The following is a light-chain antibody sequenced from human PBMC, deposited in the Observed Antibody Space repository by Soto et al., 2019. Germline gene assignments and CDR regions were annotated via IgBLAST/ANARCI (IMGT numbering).Light chain of an antibody. CDR1: QSVRRNY. Sequence: DIVLTQSPGTLSFSPGERATLSCRASQSVRRNYLAWYQQKRGQPPRLLIYGASIRATGIPDRFSGSGSGTDFTLTISRLEPEDCAVYYCQQYGSSPLTFGGGAKVEIK. CDR3: QQYGSSPLT. V-gene: IGKV3-20*01. J-gene: IGKJ4*01. CDR2: GAS.